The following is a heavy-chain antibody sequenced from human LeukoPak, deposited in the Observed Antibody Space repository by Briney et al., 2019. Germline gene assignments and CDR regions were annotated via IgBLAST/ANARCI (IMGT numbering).Heavy chain of an antibody. Sequence: DPGGSLRLSCAASGFTFSSYGMHWVRQAPGKGLEWVAVIWYDGSNKYYADSVKGRFTISRDNSKNTLYLQMNSLRAEDTAVYYCARAMARYYFDYWGQGTLVTVSS. D-gene: IGHD5-24*01. V-gene: IGHV3-33*01. J-gene: IGHJ4*02. CDR2: IWYDGSNK. CDR3: ARAMARYYFDY. CDR1: GFTFSSYG.